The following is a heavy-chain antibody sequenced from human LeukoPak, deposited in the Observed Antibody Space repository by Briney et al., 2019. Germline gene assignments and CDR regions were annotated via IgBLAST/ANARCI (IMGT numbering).Heavy chain of an antibody. CDR2: IYPRESP. D-gene: IGHD6-13*01. CDR1: GGSISSYS. V-gene: IGHV4-4*07. J-gene: IGHJ5*02. CDR3: ARNEGQQLSRSWFDP. Sequence: SETLSLTCTVSGGSISSYSWSWMRQPAGKGLEWIGRIYPRESPNYNPSLKSRVIMSVDTSKNQFSLKLSSVTAADTAVYYCARNEGQQLSRSWFDPWGQGTLVTVSS.